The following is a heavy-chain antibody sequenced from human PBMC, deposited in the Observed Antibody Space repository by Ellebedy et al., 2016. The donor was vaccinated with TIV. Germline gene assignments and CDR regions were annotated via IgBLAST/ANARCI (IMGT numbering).Heavy chain of an antibody. J-gene: IGHJ4*02. CDR1: GFTFVDYY. V-gene: IGHV3-11*01. CDR2: ISSSSRTM. CDR3: AAGRYSTSSNPL. Sequence: GESLKISXAASGFTFVDYYMTWIRQAPGKGLEWVSYISSSSRTMFYADSVKGRFTISRDNAKNSLYLRMNSLRPEDTAVYYCAAGRYSTSSNPLWGQGTLVTVSS. D-gene: IGHD6-6*01.